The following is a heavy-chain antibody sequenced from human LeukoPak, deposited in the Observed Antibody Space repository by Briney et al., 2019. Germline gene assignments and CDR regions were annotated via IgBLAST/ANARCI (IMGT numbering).Heavy chain of an antibody. CDR3: ARLRGYCSGGSCYSLSYYFDY. V-gene: IGHV4-34*01. D-gene: IGHD2-15*01. Sequence: SETLSLTCAVYGGSFSGYYWSWIRQPPGKGLEWIGEINHSGSTNSNPSLKSRVTISVDTSKNQFSLKLSSVTAADTAVYYCARLRGYCSGGSCYSLSYYFDYWGQGTLVTVSS. CDR2: INHSGST. CDR1: GGSFSGYY. J-gene: IGHJ4*02.